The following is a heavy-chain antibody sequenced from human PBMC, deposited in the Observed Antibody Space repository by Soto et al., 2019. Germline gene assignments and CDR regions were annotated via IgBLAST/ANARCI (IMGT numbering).Heavy chain of an antibody. CDR1: GYTFTSYG. D-gene: IGHD6-13*01. Sequence: VKVSCKASGYTFTSYGISWVRQAPGQGLEWMGWISAYNGNTNYAQKLQGRVTMTTDTSTSTAYMELRSLRSDDTAVYYCARDLGEGSNMSSFKSYYYYGMDVWGQGTTVTV. CDR3: ARDLGEGSNMSSFKSYYYYGMDV. CDR2: ISAYNGNT. V-gene: IGHV1-18*01. J-gene: IGHJ6*02.